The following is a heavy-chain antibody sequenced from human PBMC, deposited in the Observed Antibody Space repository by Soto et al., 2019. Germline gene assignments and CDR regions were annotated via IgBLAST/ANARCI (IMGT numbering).Heavy chain of an antibody. V-gene: IGHV4-61*08. CDR2: MYNSGST. CDR3: ARDLWGYCGTNCYPLDV. J-gene: IGHJ6*02. D-gene: IGHD2-21*02. Sequence: SATLSLTCTVSGGSISSGDYYWSWIRQHPGKGLEWIGYMYNSGSTVYNPPFKSRVTISVDTYKNQFSLKLSSVTAADTAIYYCARDLWGYCGTNCYPLDVWGQGTTVTVSS. CDR1: GGSISSGDYY.